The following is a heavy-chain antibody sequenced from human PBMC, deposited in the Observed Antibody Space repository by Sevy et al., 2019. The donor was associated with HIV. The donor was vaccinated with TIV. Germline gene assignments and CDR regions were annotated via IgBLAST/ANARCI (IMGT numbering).Heavy chain of an antibody. CDR2: ISSSSYTI. CDR1: GFTFSGYS. J-gene: IGHJ4*02. CDR3: ARAPPYSSGWYGIDY. Sequence: GGSLRLSCAASGFTFSGYSMNWVRQAPGKGLEWVSYISSSSYTIYYADSVKGRFTISRDNAENSLYLQMNSLRAEDTAVYYCARAPPYSSGWYGIDYWGQGTLVTVSS. D-gene: IGHD6-19*01. V-gene: IGHV3-48*01.